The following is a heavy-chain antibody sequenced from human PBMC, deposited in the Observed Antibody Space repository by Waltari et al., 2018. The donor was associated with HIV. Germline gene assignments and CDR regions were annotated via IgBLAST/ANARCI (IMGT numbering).Heavy chain of an antibody. Sequence: KFQGRVTITRDTSASTAYMELSSLRSEDTAVYYCARDIPRMGIDYWGQGTLVTVSS. V-gene: IGHV1-3*01. D-gene: IGHD2-15*01. J-gene: IGHJ4*02. CDR3: ARDIPRMGIDY.